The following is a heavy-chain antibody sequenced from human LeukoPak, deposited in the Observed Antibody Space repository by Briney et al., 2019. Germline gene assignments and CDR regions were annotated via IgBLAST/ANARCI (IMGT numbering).Heavy chain of an antibody. V-gene: IGHV4-34*10. CDR3: ARSPCGADCYFDS. J-gene: IGHJ4*02. CDR1: GGSFSGYY. CDR2: TSHSGRT. Sequence: PSETLSLTCAVYGGSFSGYYWSWIRQPPGKGLEWIASTSHSGRTFYKTPLQSRVTMSVDTSKNQFSLSLRSVTAADTAVYYCARSPCGADCYFDSWGQGTLVTVSS. D-gene: IGHD2-21*02.